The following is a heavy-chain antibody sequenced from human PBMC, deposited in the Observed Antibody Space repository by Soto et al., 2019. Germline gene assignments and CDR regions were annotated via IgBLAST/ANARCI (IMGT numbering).Heavy chain of an antibody. Sequence: KSSETLSLTCAVSGGSFSGYYWSWIRQSPGEGLEWIGETDHSGRTSYNPSLNSRVTISVDTSKNQFSLILTSVTAADTAVYYCARACQVQGLYYFDYWGQGTLVTVSS. D-gene: IGHD3-10*01. CDR2: TDHSGRT. V-gene: IGHV4-34*01. CDR3: ARACQVQGLYYFDY. CDR1: GGSFSGYY. J-gene: IGHJ4*01.